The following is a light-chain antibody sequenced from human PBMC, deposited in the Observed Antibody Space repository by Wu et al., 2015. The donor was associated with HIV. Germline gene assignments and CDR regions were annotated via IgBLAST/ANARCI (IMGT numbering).Light chain of an antibody. J-gene: IGKJ3*01. Sequence: KVLTQSPATLSASPGESATLFCRANQDIGRKLAWYQQKPGQAPRFLILGASTRVTGVPARFRGSGSGTEFTLTIARLQSDDFAVYYCQEYHDWPPAFTFGPGTKVEIK. CDR1: QDIGRK. CDR3: QEYHDWPPAFT. CDR2: GAS. V-gene: IGKV3-15*01.